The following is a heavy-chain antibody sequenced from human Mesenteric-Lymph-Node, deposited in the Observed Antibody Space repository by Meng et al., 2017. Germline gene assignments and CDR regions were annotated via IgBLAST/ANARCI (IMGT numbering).Heavy chain of an antibody. CDR3: ARDSGYCSGGSCYSGDY. D-gene: IGHD2-15*01. Sequence: ASVKVSCKASGYTFTNYAMHWVRQAPGQRLEWMGWINAGNGDTKYSQNFQGRVTITRDTSTSTAYMELSSLRSEDTAVYYCARDSGYCSGGSCYSGDYWGQGTLVTVSS. J-gene: IGHJ4*02. CDR1: GYTFTNYA. CDR2: INAGNGDT. V-gene: IGHV1-3*01.